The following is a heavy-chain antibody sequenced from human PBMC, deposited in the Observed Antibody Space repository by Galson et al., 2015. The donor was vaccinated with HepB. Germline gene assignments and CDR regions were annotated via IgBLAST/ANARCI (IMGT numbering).Heavy chain of an antibody. CDR3: ARAYCGGDCPPGAY. CDR1: GYTFTNYP. D-gene: IGHD2-21*02. CDR2: IHTGNGDT. Sequence: SVKVSCKASGYTFTNYPIYWARQASGQRLEWMGWIHTGNGDTRYSQKFQDRVTITRDTSAATVYMDLSSLKYEDTAIYYCARAYCGGDCPPGAYWGQGTLVTVSS. V-gene: IGHV1-3*04. J-gene: IGHJ4*02.